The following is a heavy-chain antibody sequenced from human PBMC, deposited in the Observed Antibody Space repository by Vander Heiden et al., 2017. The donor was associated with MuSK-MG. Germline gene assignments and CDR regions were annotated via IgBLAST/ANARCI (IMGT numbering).Heavy chain of an antibody. CDR3: AKASSITFGGVIVSYDWYFDL. D-gene: IGHD3-16*02. CDR2: ISGSGGST. Sequence: EVQLLESGGGLVQSGGSLRLSCSASGFTFSSYAMSWVRQAPGKGLEWVSAISGSGGSTYYADSVKGRFTISRDNSKNTLYLQMNSLRAEDTAVYYCAKASSITFGGVIVSYDWYFDLWGRGTLVTVSS. J-gene: IGHJ2*01. V-gene: IGHV3-23*01. CDR1: GFTFSSYA.